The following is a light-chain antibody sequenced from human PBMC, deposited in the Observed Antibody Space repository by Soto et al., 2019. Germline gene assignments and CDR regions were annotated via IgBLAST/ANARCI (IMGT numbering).Light chain of an antibody. CDR2: GAS. CDR1: QSVSSNY. CDR3: QQYGSSPTWT. V-gene: IGKV3-20*01. Sequence: VLTQSPGTLSLSPGERATLPCRASQSVSSNYLAWYQQKPGQAPRLLIYGASTRATGIPDRFSGSGSGTDFTLTISRLEPEDSAVYYCQQYGSSPTWTFGQGTKVDIK. J-gene: IGKJ1*01.